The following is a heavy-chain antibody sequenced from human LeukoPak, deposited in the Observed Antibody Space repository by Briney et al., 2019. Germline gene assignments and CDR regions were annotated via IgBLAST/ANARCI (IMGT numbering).Heavy chain of an antibody. CDR3: ARDGGVVVPAAMNY. J-gene: IGHJ4*02. Sequence: GGSLRLSCAASGFTFSSYSMNWVRQAPGKGLEWVSSISSSSSYIYYADSVKGRFTISRDNAKNSLYLQMNSLRAEDTAVYYCARDGGVVVPAAMNYWGQGTLVTVSS. D-gene: IGHD2-2*01. V-gene: IGHV3-21*01. CDR1: GFTFSSYS. CDR2: ISSSSSYI.